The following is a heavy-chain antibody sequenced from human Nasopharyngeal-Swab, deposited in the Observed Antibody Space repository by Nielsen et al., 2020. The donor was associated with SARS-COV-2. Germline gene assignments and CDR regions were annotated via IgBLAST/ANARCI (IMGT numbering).Heavy chain of an antibody. CDR2: SNDYEDRL. CDR1: GCTYRNYA. D-gene: IGHD3-16*01. CDR3: VKDLRGKYAFEI. J-gene: IGHJ3*02. V-gene: IGHV3-64D*06. Sequence: GGSLRLAGAASGCTYRNYAMHWDRQDTGKGLEYVSTSNDYEDRLYYADSVKGRCTISRDNSKNTLYLQMSSLRAEDTALYWCVKDLRGKYAFEIWGQGTMVTVSS.